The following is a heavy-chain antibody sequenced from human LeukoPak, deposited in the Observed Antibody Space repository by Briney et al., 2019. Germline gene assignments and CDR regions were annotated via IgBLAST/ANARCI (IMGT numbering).Heavy chain of an antibody. CDR1: GITVSGNY. CDR2: IYSGGNT. V-gene: IGHV3-66*04. Sequence: PGGSLRLSCAASGITVSGNYMAWVRQAPGKGLEWASVIYSGGNTYHADSVKGRFSISRDNSKNTVYLQMNGLRVEDTAVYYCARLVTGTTVINSGWFDPWGRGTLVTVS. J-gene: IGHJ5*02. D-gene: IGHD4-23*01. CDR3: ARLVTGTTVINSGWFDP.